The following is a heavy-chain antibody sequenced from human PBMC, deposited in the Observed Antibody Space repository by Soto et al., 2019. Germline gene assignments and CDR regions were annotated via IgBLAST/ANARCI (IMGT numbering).Heavy chain of an antibody. CDR2: IYHSGST. J-gene: IGHJ6*02. Sequence: SETLSLTCAVSGGSISSSNWCSWVRQPPGKGLEWIGEIYHSGSTNYNPSLKSRVTISVDKSKNQFSLKLSSVTAADTAVYYCARDLEMATIIDYYYGMDVWGQGTTVTVSS. CDR3: ARDLEMATIIDYYYGMDV. CDR1: GGSISSSNW. V-gene: IGHV4-4*02. D-gene: IGHD5-12*01.